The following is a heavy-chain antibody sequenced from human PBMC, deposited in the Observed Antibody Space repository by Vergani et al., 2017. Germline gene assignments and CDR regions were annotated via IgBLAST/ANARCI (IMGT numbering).Heavy chain of an antibody. Sequence: QLQLQESGPRLVKPSETLSLTCSLSGMSISNNNYYWGWIRQPPGKGLELIGSIYDSRNNNYSPSLKSRVSISVDTSKNQFSLNLTSVTAADTAVYYFARHLRQLARNDVFDIRGHGTLVTVSS. CDR2: IYDSRNN. J-gene: IGHJ3*02. CDR3: ARHLRQLARNDVFDI. V-gene: IGHV4-39*01. D-gene: IGHD6-6*01. CDR1: GMSISNNNYY.